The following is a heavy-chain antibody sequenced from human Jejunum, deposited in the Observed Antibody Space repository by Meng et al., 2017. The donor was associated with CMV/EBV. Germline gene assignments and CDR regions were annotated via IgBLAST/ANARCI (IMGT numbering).Heavy chain of an antibody. CDR2: TYASDEEV. J-gene: IGHJ4*02. D-gene: IGHD3-22*01. Sequence: SGFTFSAYAMSWVRQAPGKGLEWVSVTYASDEEVYYADSVKGRFTVSRDNSKRMLHLQMNSLRAEDTAFYHCARLDSRGYYYNLGYWGQGTLVTVSS. CDR1: GFTFSAYA. CDR3: ARLDSRGYYYNLGY. V-gene: IGHV3-23*03.